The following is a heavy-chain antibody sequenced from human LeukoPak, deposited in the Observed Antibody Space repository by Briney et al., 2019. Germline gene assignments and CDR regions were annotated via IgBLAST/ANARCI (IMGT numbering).Heavy chain of an antibody. CDR2: LSGSGASA. Sequence: PGGSLRLSCEASGFTLSPYAMTWVRQAPGKGLEWVSSLSGSGASAYYADSVKGRFIISRDNSKNTLYLQMSSLRDGDTAVYYCARDQVPFDYWGHGTLVTVSS. J-gene: IGHJ4*01. CDR1: GFTLSPYA. CDR3: ARDQVPFDY. V-gene: IGHV3-23*01.